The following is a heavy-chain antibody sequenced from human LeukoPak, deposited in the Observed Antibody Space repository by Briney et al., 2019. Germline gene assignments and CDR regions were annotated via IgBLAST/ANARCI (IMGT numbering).Heavy chain of an antibody. CDR2: IYYRGST. CDR1: GGSISSGDYY. V-gene: IGHV4-30-4*08. J-gene: IGHJ4*02. Sequence: SETLSLTCTVSGGSISSGDYYWSWIRQPPGKGLECIGYIYYRGSTCYNPSLKSRVAISVDTSKNQFSLKLTSVTAADTAVFYCARLGAYDLSFAYWGQGTLVTVSS. D-gene: IGHD3-3*01. CDR3: ARLGAYDLSFAY.